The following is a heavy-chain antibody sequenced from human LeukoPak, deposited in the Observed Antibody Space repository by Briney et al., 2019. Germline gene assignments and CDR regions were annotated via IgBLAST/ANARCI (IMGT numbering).Heavy chain of an antibody. CDR2: IYSGGST. CDR3: ARDPYSTTWSAFDP. J-gene: IGHJ5*02. D-gene: IGHD6-13*01. CDR1: GFTVSSNY. V-gene: IGHV3-53*01. Sequence: GGSLRLSCAASGFTVSSNYMSWVRQAPGKGLEWVSVIYSGGSTYYADSVKGRFTISRDNSKNTLYLQMNSLRAEDTAVYYCARDPYSTTWSAFDPWGQGTLVTVSS.